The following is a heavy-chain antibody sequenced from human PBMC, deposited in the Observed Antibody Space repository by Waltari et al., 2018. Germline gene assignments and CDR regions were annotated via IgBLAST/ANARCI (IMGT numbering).Heavy chain of an antibody. CDR1: GYTFTGYY. Sequence: QVQLVQSGAGVKKPGASVKVSCKTSGYTFTGYYMYWVRQARGPGLECIVLLNPYLGGTAYAQTFQARVALTRDTSISTSSIELYSRISEDSAMYYCATAPDAFQLINWGQGTLVTVSS. V-gene: IGHV1-2*02. J-gene: IGHJ4*02. D-gene: IGHD2-2*01. CDR3: ATAPDAFQLIN. CDR2: LNPYLGGT.